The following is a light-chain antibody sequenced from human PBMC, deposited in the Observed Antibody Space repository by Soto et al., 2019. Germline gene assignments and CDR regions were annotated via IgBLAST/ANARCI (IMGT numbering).Light chain of an antibody. Sequence: DIVMTQSPDYLAVSLGERATINCKSSQSVLYSSNNKNYLAWYQQKPGQPPKLLIYWASTRESGVPDRFSGSGSGTDFTLTISSLHAEDVAVYYCHQYYSTLYSFGQGNKLEIK. CDR3: HQYYSTLYS. J-gene: IGKJ2*01. V-gene: IGKV4-1*01. CDR2: WAS. CDR1: QSVLYSSNNKNY.